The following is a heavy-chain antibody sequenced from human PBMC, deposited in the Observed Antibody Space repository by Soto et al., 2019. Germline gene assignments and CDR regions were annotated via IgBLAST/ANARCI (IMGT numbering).Heavy chain of an antibody. V-gene: IGHV3-48*02. D-gene: IGHD2-15*01. Sequence: EVQLVESGGGLVQPGGSLRLSCAASGFIFGNYGMNWVRQAPRTGLEWVSYISGSSGVILYADSVKGRFTISRDNAKNSLFLQMNSLRDEDTAVYYCARGWYQNYFDYWGQGTLVPVSS. CDR1: GFIFGNYG. CDR2: ISGSSGVI. J-gene: IGHJ4*02. CDR3: ARGWYQNYFDY.